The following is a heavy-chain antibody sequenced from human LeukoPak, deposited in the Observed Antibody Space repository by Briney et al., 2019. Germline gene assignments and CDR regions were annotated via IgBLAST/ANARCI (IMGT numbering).Heavy chain of an antibody. V-gene: IGHV4-30-2*01. Sequence: PSETLSLTCSVSGASVSSGSYYWSWFRQPPGKGLEWIGYIYHSGSTYYNPSLKSRVTISVDRSKNQFSLKLNSVTAADTAVYYCARDGCGGDCTGRVGYFDYWGQGTLVTVSS. J-gene: IGHJ4*02. CDR1: GASVSSGSYY. CDR2: IYHSGST. D-gene: IGHD2-21*02. CDR3: ARDGCGGDCTGRVGYFDY.